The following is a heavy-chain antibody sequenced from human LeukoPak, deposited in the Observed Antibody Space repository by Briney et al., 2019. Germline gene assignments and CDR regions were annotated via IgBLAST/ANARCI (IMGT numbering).Heavy chain of an antibody. Sequence: GGSLRLSYAASGFTFSSYAMSWVREAPGEGLEGVSAISGSGGRTYYADSVKGTFTISRDNSTNTLYLQMNSLRAEDTAVYYCAKGPAIAARIDYWGQGTLVTVSS. J-gene: IGHJ4*02. CDR2: ISGSGGRT. D-gene: IGHD6-6*01. CDR3: AKGPAIAARIDY. CDR1: GFTFSSYA. V-gene: IGHV3-23*01.